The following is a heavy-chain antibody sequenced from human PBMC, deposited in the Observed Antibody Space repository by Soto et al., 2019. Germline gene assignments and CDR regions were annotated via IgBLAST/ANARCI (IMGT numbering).Heavy chain of an antibody. CDR3: ARAQRYSSSSEDYFDY. V-gene: IGHV3-21*01. CDR1: GFTFSSYS. D-gene: IGHD6-6*01. CDR2: ISSSSSYI. Sequence: EVQLVESGGGLVKPGGSLRLSCAASGFTFSSYSMNWVRQAPGKGLEWVSSISSSSSYIYYADSVKGRFTISRDNAKNSLYLQMHSLRAEDTAVYYCARAQRYSSSSEDYFDYWGQGTLVTVSS. J-gene: IGHJ4*02.